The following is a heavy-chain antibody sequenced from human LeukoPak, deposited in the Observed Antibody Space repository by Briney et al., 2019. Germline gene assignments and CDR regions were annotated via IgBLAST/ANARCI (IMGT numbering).Heavy chain of an antibody. CDR2: IYYSGST. CDR1: GGSISSSSYY. D-gene: IGHD5-18*01. J-gene: IGHJ5*02. CDR3: ARHSGPRGAMVP. V-gene: IGHV4-39*01. Sequence: SETLSLTCTVSGGSISSSSYYWGWIRQPPGKGLEWIGSIYYSGSTYYNPSLKSRVSISVDTSKNQFSLKLSSVTAADTAVYYCARHSGPRGAMVPWGQGTLVTVSS.